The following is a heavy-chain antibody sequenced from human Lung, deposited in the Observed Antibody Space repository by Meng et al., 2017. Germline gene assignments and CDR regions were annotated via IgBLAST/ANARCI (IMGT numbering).Heavy chain of an antibody. Sequence: QVQHQRWGAGLLKPSATRSLTCVVSGGSFGDYYWSWIRQPPGKGLEWIGEINHSGSTNYNPSLESRATISVDTSQNNLSLKLSSVTVADSAVYYCARGPTTMAHDFDYWGQGTLVTVSS. V-gene: IGHV4-34*01. J-gene: IGHJ4*02. CDR1: GGSFGDYY. CDR3: ARGPTTMAHDFDY. D-gene: IGHD4-11*01. CDR2: INHSGST.